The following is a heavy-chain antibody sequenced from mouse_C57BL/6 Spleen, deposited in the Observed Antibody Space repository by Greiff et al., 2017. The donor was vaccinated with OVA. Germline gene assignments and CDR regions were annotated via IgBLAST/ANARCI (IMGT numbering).Heavy chain of an antibody. D-gene: IGHD2-2*01. J-gene: IGHJ3*01. CDR3: TRSMVTTGFAY. V-gene: IGHV1-15*01. CDR1: GYTFTDYE. CDR2: IDPETGGT. Sequence: VKLMESGAELVRPGASVTLSCKASGYTFTDYEMHWVKQTPVHGLEWIGAIDPETGGTAYNQKFKGKAILTADKSSSTAYMELRSLTSEDSAVYYCTRSMVTTGFAYWGQGTLVTVSA.